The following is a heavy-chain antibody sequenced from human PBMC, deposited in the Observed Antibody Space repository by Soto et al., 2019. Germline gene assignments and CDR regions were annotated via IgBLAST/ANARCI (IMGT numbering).Heavy chain of an antibody. CDR3: ARHGRLLSEPTQHWFDT. V-gene: IGHV5-51*01. CDR2: IYPGDSDT. D-gene: IGHD1-26*01. CDR1: GYSFTSYW. J-gene: IGHJ5*02. Sequence: EVQLVQSGAEVKEPGESLKISCKGSGYSFTSYWIAWVRQMPGKGLEWMGIIYPGDSDTRYSPSFQGQVTISADKSITTAHLQWNSLKASDTAIYYCARHGRLLSEPTQHWFDTWGQGTLVTVSS.